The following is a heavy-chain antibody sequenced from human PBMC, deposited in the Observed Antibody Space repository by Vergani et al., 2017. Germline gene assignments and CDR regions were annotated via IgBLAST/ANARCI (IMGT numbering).Heavy chain of an antibody. V-gene: IGHV1-2*02. CDR3: ARGGNCGGDCYSALNYYYYYMDV. D-gene: IGHD2-21*02. CDR1: GYTFTGYY. Sequence: QVQLVQSGAEVKKPGASVKVSCKASGYTFTGYYMHWVRQAPGQGLEWMGWINPNSGGTNYAQKFQGRVTMTRDTSISTAYMVLSRLRSDDTAVYYCARGGNCGGDCYSALNYYYYYMDVWGKGTTVTVSS. J-gene: IGHJ6*03. CDR2: INPNSGGT.